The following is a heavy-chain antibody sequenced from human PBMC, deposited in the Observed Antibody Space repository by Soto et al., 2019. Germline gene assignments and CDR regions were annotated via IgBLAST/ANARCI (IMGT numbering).Heavy chain of an antibody. CDR2: MRANRGDT. D-gene: IGHD2-15*01. CDR3: ARSIDGQGFTA. Sequence: QVQLVQSGAEVKKPGASVKVSCKASGDTFTNFDFNWVRQAAGQGLEWVGWMRANRGDTGHAQKFQGGVSMTRSTSMSTACMELSSLRDDDSVVYYCARSIDGQGFTAWGQGTLVIVSS. CDR1: GDTFTNFD. J-gene: IGHJ5*02. V-gene: IGHV1-8*01.